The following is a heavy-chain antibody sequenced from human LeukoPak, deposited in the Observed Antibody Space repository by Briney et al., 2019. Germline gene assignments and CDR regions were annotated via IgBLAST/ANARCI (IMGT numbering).Heavy chain of an antibody. CDR3: ARDPVAYYYGMDV. Sequence: GGSLRLSCAASGFTFSSYSMNWVRQAPGKGLEWVSGISGSGGNTYYADSVKGRFTISRDNSKNTLYLQMNSLTAEDTAVYYCARDPVAYYYGMDVWGQGTTVTVSS. CDR2: ISGSGGNT. D-gene: IGHD2-15*01. CDR1: GFTFSSYS. J-gene: IGHJ6*02. V-gene: IGHV3-23*01.